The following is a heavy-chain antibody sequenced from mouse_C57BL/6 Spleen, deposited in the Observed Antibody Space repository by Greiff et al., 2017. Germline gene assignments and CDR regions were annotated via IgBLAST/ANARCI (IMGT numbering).Heavy chain of an antibody. CDR1: GYTFTDYN. V-gene: IGHV1-18*01. CDR2: ITPNNGGT. D-gene: IGHD4-1*01. CDR3: ARKKLGLAWFAY. J-gene: IGHJ3*01. Sequence: VQLQQSGPELVKPGASVKIPCKASGYTFTDYNMDWVKPSPGKSLEWIGDITPNNGGTFYNQKFKGTATLTVDQTSSTAYMELRSLTSEDTAVDYCARKKLGLAWFAYGGQGTLVTVSA.